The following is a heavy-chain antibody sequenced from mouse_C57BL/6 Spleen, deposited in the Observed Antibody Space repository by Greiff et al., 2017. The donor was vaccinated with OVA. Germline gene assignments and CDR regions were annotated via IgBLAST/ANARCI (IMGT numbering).Heavy chain of an antibody. Sequence: EVKLMESGPGLVKPSQSLSLTCSVTGYSITSGYYWNWIRQFPGNKLEWMGYISYDGSNNYNPSLKNRISITRDTSKNQFFLKLNSVTTEDTATYYCARDLKGLDYWGQGTTLTVSS. CDR1: GYSITSGYY. CDR3: ARDLKGLDY. CDR2: ISYDGSN. J-gene: IGHJ2*01. V-gene: IGHV3-6*01.